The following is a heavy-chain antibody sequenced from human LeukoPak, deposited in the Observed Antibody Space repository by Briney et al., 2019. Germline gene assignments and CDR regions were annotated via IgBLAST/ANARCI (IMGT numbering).Heavy chain of an antibody. V-gene: IGHV3-9*01. CDR3: AKGIDGYKLKWFDP. D-gene: IGHD5-12*01. CDR2: ISWNSGSI. CDR1: GFTFDDYA. J-gene: IGHJ5*02. Sequence: GGSLRLSCAASGFTFDDYAMHWVRQAPGKGLEWVSGISWNSGSIGYADSVKGRFTISRDNAKNSLYLQMNSLRAEDTALYYCAKGIDGYKLKWFDPWGQGTLVTVSS.